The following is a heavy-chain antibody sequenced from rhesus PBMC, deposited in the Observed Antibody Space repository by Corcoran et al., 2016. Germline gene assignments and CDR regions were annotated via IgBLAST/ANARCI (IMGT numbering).Heavy chain of an antibody. Sequence: QVQLQQWGEGLVKPSETLSLTCAVYGGSISSNYWSWIRQPPGKGLEWIGRIRSGGSTNYNPSLQSRVTISIDTSKNQFSLKLSSVTAADTAVYYCARDVGSWSPYFDYWGQGVLVTVSS. J-gene: IGHJ4*01. CDR1: GGSISSNY. D-gene: IGHD6-13*01. V-gene: IGHV4-160*01. CDR3: ARDVGSWSPYFDY. CDR2: IRSGGST.